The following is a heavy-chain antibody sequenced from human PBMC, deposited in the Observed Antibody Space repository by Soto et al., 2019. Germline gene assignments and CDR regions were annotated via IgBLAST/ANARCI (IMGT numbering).Heavy chain of an antibody. Sequence: LRLSCAASGFTFSSYAMSWVRQAPGKGLEWVSAISGSGGSTYYADSVKGRFTIPRDNSKNTLYLQMNSLRAEDTAVYYCAKSAMIVVVISRYFGYWGQGTLATVSS. CDR3: AKSAMIVVVISRYFGY. CDR1: GFTFSSYA. J-gene: IGHJ4*02. D-gene: IGHD3-22*01. CDR2: ISGSGGST. V-gene: IGHV3-23*01.